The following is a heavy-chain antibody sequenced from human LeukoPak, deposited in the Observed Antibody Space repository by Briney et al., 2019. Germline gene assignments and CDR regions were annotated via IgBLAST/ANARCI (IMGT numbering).Heavy chain of an antibody. CDR3: ARGTLYYGSAPLDY. Sequence: PWASVKVSCKASGYTFTSYGINWVRQAPGQGLEWMGWISAYNGNTNYAQNLQGRVTMTTDTSTSTAYMELRSLRSDDTAVYYCARGTLYYGSAPLDYWGQGTLVTVSS. CDR2: ISAYNGNT. J-gene: IGHJ4*02. CDR1: GYTFTSYG. V-gene: IGHV1-18*01. D-gene: IGHD3-10*01.